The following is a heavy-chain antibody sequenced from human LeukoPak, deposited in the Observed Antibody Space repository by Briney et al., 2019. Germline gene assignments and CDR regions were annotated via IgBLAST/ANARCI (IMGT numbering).Heavy chain of an antibody. CDR1: GFTFSSYW. CDR2: INQDGSEK. J-gene: IGHJ4*02. V-gene: IGHV3-7*01. Sequence: GGSLRLSCAASGFTFSSYWMSWVRQAPGKGLEWVANINQDGSEKYYVDSVKGRFTISRDNAKNSLYLQMNSLRAEDTAVYYCASSPEGGDRPDGYFDYWGQGTLVTVSS. CDR3: ASSPEGGDRPDGYFDY. D-gene: IGHD2-21*02.